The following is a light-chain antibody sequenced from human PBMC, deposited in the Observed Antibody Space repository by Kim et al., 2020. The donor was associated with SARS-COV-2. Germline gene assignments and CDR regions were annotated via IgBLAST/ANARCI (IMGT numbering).Light chain of an antibody. CDR1: SSDVGGYDY. J-gene: IGLJ3*02. CDR2: DVS. Sequence: QSALTQPASVSGSPGQSITISCTGTSSDVGGYDYVSWYQQHPGEAPKVMIYDVSNRPSGVSNRFSGSKSGNTASLTISGLQAEDEADYYCSSYTSSSTRVFGGGTKLTVL. CDR3: SSYTSSSTRV. V-gene: IGLV2-14*03.